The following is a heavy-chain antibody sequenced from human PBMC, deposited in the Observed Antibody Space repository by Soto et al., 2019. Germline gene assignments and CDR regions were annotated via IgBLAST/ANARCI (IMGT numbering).Heavy chain of an antibody. Sequence: GESLKISCKGSGCSFTSYWIGWVRQMPGKGLEWMGIIYPGDSDTRYSPSFQGQVTISADKSISTAYLQWSSLKASDTAMYYCARRDYGSGSYYAFDIWGQGTMVTVSS. D-gene: IGHD3-10*01. CDR2: IYPGDSDT. V-gene: IGHV5-51*01. J-gene: IGHJ3*02. CDR3: ARRDYGSGSYYAFDI. CDR1: GCSFTSYW.